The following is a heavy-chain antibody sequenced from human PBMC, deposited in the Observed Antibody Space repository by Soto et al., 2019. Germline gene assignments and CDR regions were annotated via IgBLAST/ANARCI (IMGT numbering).Heavy chain of an antibody. V-gene: IGHV1-8*01. J-gene: IGHJ6*03. CDR1: GYTFTSYD. Sequence: ASVKVSCKASGYTFTSYDINWVRQATGQGLEWMGWMNPNSGNTGYAQKFQGRVTMTRNTSISTAYMELSSLRSEDTAVYYCARAGSTVTLYYYYYYYMDVWGKGTTVTV. CDR3: ARAGSTVTLYYYYYYYMDV. CDR2: MNPNSGNT. D-gene: IGHD4-4*01.